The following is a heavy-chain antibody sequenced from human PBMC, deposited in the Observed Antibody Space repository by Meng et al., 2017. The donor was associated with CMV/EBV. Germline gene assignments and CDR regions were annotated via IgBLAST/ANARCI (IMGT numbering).Heavy chain of an antibody. V-gene: IGHV1-18*01. CDR2: ISAYNGNT. D-gene: IGHD3-10*01. Sequence: LVQYGADVKKPGASLKVSCNASGYTFTSNDISWVRQAPGQGLEWMGGISAYNGNTNYAQKLQGRVTMTTDTSTSTAYMELRSMRSDDTAVYYCARDRTMVRGVTGYWGQGTLVTVSS. CDR1: GYTFTSND. J-gene: IGHJ4*02. CDR3: ARDRTMVRGVTGY.